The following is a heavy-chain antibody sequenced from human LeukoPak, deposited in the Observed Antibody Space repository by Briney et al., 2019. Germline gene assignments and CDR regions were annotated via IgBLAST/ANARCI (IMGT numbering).Heavy chain of an antibody. Sequence: GASVTVSFKVSGSTLTEFSIHWVRQAPGKGLEWMGGFVPEDDETNYAQSFQGRVTMTEDTSTDTAYMELSSLRSEDTAMYYCATIAPGDLFDSWGQGTLVTVSS. J-gene: IGHJ4*02. D-gene: IGHD7-27*01. V-gene: IGHV1-24*01. CDR1: GSTLTEFS. CDR2: FVPEDDET. CDR3: ATIAPGDLFDS.